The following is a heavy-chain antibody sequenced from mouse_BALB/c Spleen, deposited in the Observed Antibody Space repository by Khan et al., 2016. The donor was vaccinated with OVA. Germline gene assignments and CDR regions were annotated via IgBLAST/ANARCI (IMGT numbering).Heavy chain of an antibody. CDR2: IWSDGST. J-gene: IGHJ4*01. CDR1: GFSLTSYG. Sequence: QVQLKQSGPGLVAPSQSLSITCTVSGFSLTSYGIHWVRQPPGKGLEWLVVIWSDGSTNYNSVLKSRLSISKDNFKSQVFLKMNSLHTDDTAIYYCARWFDGYSSLYAMDYWGQGTSVTVSS. CDR3: ARWFDGYSSLYAMDY. V-gene: IGHV2-6*02. D-gene: IGHD2-3*01.